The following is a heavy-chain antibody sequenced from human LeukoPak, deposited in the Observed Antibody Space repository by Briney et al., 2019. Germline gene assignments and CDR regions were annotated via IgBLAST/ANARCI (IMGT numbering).Heavy chain of an antibody. V-gene: IGHV3-49*04. CDR2: IRSKAYGGTI. CDR1: GFTFGDYA. Sequence: PGRSLRLSCRASGFTFGDYAINWVRQAPGKGLEWISFIRSKAYGGTIEYAASVKGRFTISRDDSKRVAYLRMNSLKSDDTAVYYCTRDLGDHCSSTTCYDALVDSLDQGTVVTVSS. CDR3: TRDLGDHCSSTTCYDALVDS. J-gene: IGHJ4*02. D-gene: IGHD2-2*01.